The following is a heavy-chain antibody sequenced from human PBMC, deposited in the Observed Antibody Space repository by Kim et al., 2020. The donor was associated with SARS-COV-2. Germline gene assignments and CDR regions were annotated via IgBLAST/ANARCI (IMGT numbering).Heavy chain of an antibody. V-gene: IGHV3-33*05. CDR2: ISHDERIK. Sequence: GGSLRLSCAASGFTLTSSVIHWVRRAPGKGLEWVALISHDERIKLYGESVKGRFSISRDTSKNTVYLQMNTLRVEDMAIYHCARESASSGRSGWFDPWG. CDR1: GFTLTSSV. CDR3: ARESASSGRSGWFDP. J-gene: IGHJ5*02. D-gene: IGHD3-22*01.